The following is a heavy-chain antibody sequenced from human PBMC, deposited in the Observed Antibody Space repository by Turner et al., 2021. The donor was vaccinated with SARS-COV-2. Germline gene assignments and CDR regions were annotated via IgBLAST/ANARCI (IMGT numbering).Heavy chain of an antibody. V-gene: IGHV3-30-3*01. D-gene: IGHD2-8*01. CDR1: SYA. CDR3: ARALINYCTSGVGFPFDP. CDR2: ISYDGSNI. Sequence: SYAMHWVRQAPGKGLEWVAVISYDGSNIYYADSVKGRFTITRDNSKNTLYLQMNSLRAEDTAVYYCARALINYCTSGVGFPFDPWGQGTLVTVSS. J-gene: IGHJ5*02.